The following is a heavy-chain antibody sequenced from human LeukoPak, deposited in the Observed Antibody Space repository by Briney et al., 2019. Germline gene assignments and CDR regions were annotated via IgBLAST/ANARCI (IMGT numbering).Heavy chain of an antibody. CDR3: ATSESQTRFDY. J-gene: IGHJ4*02. CDR1: GYSFTSYW. V-gene: IGHV5-51*01. Sequence: GESLKISCKGSGYSFTSYWIGWVRQMPGKGLEWMGLIFPGDSETIYSPSFQGQVTISADKSINTAYLRWSSLKASDTAMYYCATSESQTRFDYWGQGTLVTVSS. CDR2: IFPGDSET. D-gene: IGHD1/OR15-1a*01.